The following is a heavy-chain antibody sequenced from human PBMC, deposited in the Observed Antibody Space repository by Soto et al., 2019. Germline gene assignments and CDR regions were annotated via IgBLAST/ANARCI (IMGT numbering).Heavy chain of an antibody. Sequence: ASVKVSCKASGYTFTGYYMHWVRQAPGQGLEWMGWINPNSGGTNYAQKFQGWVTMTRDTSISTAYMELSRLRSDDTAVYYCARRRSLRNYGMDVWGQGTTVTVSS. D-gene: IGHD4-17*01. CDR1: GYTFTGYY. CDR2: INPNSGGT. CDR3: ARRRSLRNYGMDV. V-gene: IGHV1-2*04. J-gene: IGHJ6*02.